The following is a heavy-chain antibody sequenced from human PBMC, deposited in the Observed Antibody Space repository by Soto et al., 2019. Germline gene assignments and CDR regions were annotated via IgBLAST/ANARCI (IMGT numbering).Heavy chain of an antibody. V-gene: IGHV4-4*07. Sequence: PSETLSLTCTVSGGSINTFYWSWVRQPAGKGLEWIGRIFSSGSTSFNPSLESRVAMSVDTSKNHFSLRLTSLSAADTAVYYCARAASPYFDLLSSFHPWGQGTLVTVS. CDR1: GGSINTFY. CDR2: IFSSGST. CDR3: ARAASPYFDLLSSFHP. D-gene: IGHD3-9*01. J-gene: IGHJ5*02.